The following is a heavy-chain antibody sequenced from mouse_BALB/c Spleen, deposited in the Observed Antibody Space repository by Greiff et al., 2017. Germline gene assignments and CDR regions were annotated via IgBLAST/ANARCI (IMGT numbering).Heavy chain of an antibody. CDR2: ISYSGST. CDR3: AREGLRYFDV. Sequence: VQLKESGPGLVKPSQSLSLTCTVTGYSITSDYAWNWIRQLPGNKLEWMGYISYSGSTSYNPSLKSRISITRDTSKNQFFLQLNSVTTEDTATYYCAREGLRYFDVWGAGTTVTVSS. V-gene: IGHV3-2*02. J-gene: IGHJ1*01. CDR1: GYSITSDYA. D-gene: IGHD2-4*01.